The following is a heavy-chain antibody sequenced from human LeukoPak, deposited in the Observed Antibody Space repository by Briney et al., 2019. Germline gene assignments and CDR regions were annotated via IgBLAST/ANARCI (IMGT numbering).Heavy chain of an antibody. CDR1: GFTFSNAW. CDR2: IKSKTDGGTT. V-gene: IGHV3-15*01. Sequence: GGSLRLSCAASGFTFSNAWMSWVRQAPGKGLEWVGRIKSKTDGGTTDYAAPVKGRFTISRDDSKNTLYLQMNSLKTEDTAVYYCTAGYCSSTSCYTLRNYYGTDVWGQGTTVTVSS. CDR3: TAGYCSSTSCYTLRNYYGTDV. D-gene: IGHD2-2*02. J-gene: IGHJ6*02.